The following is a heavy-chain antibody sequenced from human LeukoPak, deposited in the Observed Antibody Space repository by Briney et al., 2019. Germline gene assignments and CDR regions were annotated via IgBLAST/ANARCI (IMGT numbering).Heavy chain of an antibody. Sequence: GGSLRLSCAASGFTVSSNYMSWVRQAPGKGLGWVSVIYSGGSTYYADSVKGRFTISRDNSKNTLYLQMNSLRAEDTAVYYCARICSSTSCASYYYYYMDVWGKGTTVTVSS. CDR1: GFTVSSNY. D-gene: IGHD2-2*01. J-gene: IGHJ6*03. V-gene: IGHV3-53*01. CDR3: ARICSSTSCASYYYYYMDV. CDR2: IYSGGST.